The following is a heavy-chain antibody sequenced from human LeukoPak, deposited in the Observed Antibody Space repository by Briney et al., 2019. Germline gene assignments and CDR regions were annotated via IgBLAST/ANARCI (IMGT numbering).Heavy chain of an antibody. J-gene: IGHJ5*02. CDR1: GFTFDDYA. CDR3: AKGITMVRGVAP. V-gene: IGHV3-43*02. Sequence: GRSLRLSCAASGFTFDDYAMHWARQAPGKGLECVSLISGDGGSTYYADSVKGRFTNSRDNSKNSLYLQMNSLRTEDTALYYCAKGITMVRGVAPWGQGTMVTVSS. CDR2: ISGDGGST. D-gene: IGHD3-10*01.